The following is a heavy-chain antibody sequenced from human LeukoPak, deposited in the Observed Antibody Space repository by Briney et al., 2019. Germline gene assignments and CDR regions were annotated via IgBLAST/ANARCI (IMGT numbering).Heavy chain of an antibody. CDR3: VRKPNGHYSFDS. V-gene: IGHV3-23*01. J-gene: IGHJ4*02. Sequence: TGGSLRLSCAASGFTFTTYTMAWVRQRPGKGLEWVATISPSGDITQYADSVRGHFTISRGNSESTLFLQMTSLRAEDAAVYYCVRKPNGHYSFDSWGQGTLVTVSS. D-gene: IGHD2-8*01. CDR1: GFTFTTYT. CDR2: ISPSGDIT.